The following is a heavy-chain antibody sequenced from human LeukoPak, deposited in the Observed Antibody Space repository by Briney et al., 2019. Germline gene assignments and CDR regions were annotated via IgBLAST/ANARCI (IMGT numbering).Heavy chain of an antibody. Sequence: PGGSLRLSCAASGFTFDDYGMSWVRQAPGKGLQWVSGINWNGGSTGYADSVKGRFTISRDNAKNSLYLQMNSLRAEDTALYYCARGLGSGWSPFFWGQGTLVTVSS. CDR1: GFTFDDYG. D-gene: IGHD6-19*01. CDR2: INWNGGST. CDR3: ARGLGSGWSPFF. J-gene: IGHJ4*02. V-gene: IGHV3-20*04.